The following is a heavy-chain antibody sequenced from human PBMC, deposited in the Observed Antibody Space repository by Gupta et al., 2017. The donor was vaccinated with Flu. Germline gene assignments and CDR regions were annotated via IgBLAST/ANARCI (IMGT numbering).Heavy chain of an antibody. CDR1: GFIFSDAW. CDR2: LKSHTDGVTT. Sequence: EVQLVESGGGLVMPGGSLRLSCAASGFIFSDAWMNWVRQAPGKGLEWVGRLKSHTDGVTTDYTAPVKGRFTISRDDSKNTLFLQMRSLKTEDTAVYFCTTDSSGGITFDIWGQGTMVTVSS. J-gene: IGHJ3*02. CDR3: TTDSSGGITFDI. V-gene: IGHV3-15*01. D-gene: IGHD3-16*01.